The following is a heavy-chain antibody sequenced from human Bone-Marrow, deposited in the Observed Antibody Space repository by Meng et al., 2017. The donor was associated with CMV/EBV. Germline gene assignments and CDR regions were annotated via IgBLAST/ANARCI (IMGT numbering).Heavy chain of an antibody. J-gene: IGHJ4*02. Sequence: SGPTLVKPTQTLTLTCTFSGFSLRTSGAGVGWMRQPPGKALEWLALIYWNDDKNYSPSLRGRLTMTKDTSRNLVVLKMTNMDPVDTATYYCARTWRTGVSYSDFDYWGQGTLVTVSS. CDR1: GFSLRTSGAG. CDR3: ARTWRTGVSYSDFDY. CDR2: IYWNDDK. V-gene: IGHV2-5*01. D-gene: IGHD1-26*01.